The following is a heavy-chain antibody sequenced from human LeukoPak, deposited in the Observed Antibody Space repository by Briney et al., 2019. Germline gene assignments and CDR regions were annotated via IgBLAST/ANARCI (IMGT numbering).Heavy chain of an antibody. D-gene: IGHD6-13*01. CDR2: IHTSDNT. J-gene: IGHJ4*02. V-gene: IGHV3-53*01. Sequence: GGSLRLSCAASGFIVSGKYMSWVRQAPGKGLEWVSGIHTSDNTFHADSVKGRFSISRDTSKNTLNHQMNTLRAEDAAVYYCATRIGAGGLFYFDYWGQGTLVTVSS. CDR1: GFIVSGKY. CDR3: ATRIGAGGLFYFDY.